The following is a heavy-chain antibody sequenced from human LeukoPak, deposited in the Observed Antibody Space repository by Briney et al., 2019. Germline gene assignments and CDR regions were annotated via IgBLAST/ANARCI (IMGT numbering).Heavy chain of an antibody. CDR1: GGSISSGGYY. V-gene: IGHV4-31*03. CDR3: ARGPDSALDY. J-gene: IGHJ4*01. D-gene: IGHD3-22*01. Sequence: SETLSLTCTVSGGSISSGGYYWSWLRQHPGQGLEWTGCIYYSGSTYYNPSLKSRVTISVDTSKNQFSLKLSSVTAADTAVYYCARGPDSALDYWGQGTLVTVSS. CDR2: IYYSGST.